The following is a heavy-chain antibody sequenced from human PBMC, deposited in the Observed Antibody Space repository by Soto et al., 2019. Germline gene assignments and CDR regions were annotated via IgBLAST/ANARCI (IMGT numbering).Heavy chain of an antibody. CDR2: INQDGSER. CDR1: GFTFSGSA. CDR3: VKDNRGSY. Sequence: PGGSLRLSCAASGFTFSGSAMHWVRQASGKGLEWVANINQDGSERYYVDSVKGRFTISRDNAKNSLYLQMNSLRAEDTAVYYCVKDNRGSYWGQGTLVTVSS. V-gene: IGHV3-7*01. J-gene: IGHJ4*02. D-gene: IGHD3-10*01.